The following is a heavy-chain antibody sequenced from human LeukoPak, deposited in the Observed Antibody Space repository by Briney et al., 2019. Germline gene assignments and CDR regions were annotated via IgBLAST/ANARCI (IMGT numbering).Heavy chain of an antibody. CDR3: ARESSESFDI. D-gene: IGHD6-25*01. Sequence: PGGSLRLSCAASGFTFTSHSMNWVRQAPGKGLEWVSSIGSRSTSMYYADSVKARFTISRDNAKNSLYLQMNSLRAEDTAVYYCARESSESFDIWGQGTVVTVSS. CDR1: GFTFTSHS. V-gene: IGHV3-21*01. CDR2: IGSRSTSM. J-gene: IGHJ3*02.